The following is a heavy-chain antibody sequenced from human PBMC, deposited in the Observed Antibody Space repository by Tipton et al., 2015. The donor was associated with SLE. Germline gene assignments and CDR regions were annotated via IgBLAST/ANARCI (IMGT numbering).Heavy chain of an antibody. Sequence: TLSLTCSVSGGSISGRDYHWTWIRQHPGKGLEWLGQIWYNGVIYYNPSLRSRLDISVDTSKNQFSLKVTSMTVADTAIYFCARDAGWGIRGVFVGWGQGTLVTVSS. CDR1: GGSISGRDYH. J-gene: IGHJ4*02. CDR2: IWYNGVI. CDR3: ARDAGWGIRGVFVG. D-gene: IGHD3-10*01. V-gene: IGHV4-31*03.